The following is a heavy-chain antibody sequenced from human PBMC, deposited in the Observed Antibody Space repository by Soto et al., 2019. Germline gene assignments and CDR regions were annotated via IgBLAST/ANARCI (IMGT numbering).Heavy chain of an antibody. D-gene: IGHD5-18*01. CDR1: GYTFYSHS. J-gene: IGHJ6*02. CDR3: ARCIQGDYYYGMDV. CDR2: INADYGNT. V-gene: IGHV1-18*01. Sequence: QAQLVQSGAEVRKPGASVKVSCKASGYTFYSHSISWVRQAPGQGLEWMGRINADYGNTQYAQKFRGRVTMTTDTSTTTVYMELKKLQSDDTAVYYCARCIQGDYYYGMDVWGQGTTVTVSS.